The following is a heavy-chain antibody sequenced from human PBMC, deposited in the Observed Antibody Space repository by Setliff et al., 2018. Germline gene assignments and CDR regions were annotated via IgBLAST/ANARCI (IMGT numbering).Heavy chain of an antibody. J-gene: IGHJ4*02. V-gene: IGHV1-2*02. D-gene: IGHD1-26*01. CDR2: ISPNSGVT. CDR3: ARDPKLVGAPERAFDY. CDR1: GYPLTAYY. Sequence: ASVKVSCKASGYPLTAYYIHWVRQAPGQGLEWMGWISPNSGVTNYAQKFQGRVTMTRDTSISTAYMELSRLKYDDTAVYYCARDPKLVGAPERAFDYWGQGTQVTVSS.